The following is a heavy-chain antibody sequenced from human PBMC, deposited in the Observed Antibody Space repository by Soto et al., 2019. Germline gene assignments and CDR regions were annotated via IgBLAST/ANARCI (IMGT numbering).Heavy chain of an antibody. J-gene: IGHJ3*01. V-gene: IGHV4-39*01. CDR2: IFYSGRT. D-gene: IGHD3-10*01. Sequence: QLQLQESGPGLVKPSETLSLTCTVSGDSISSSSFFWGWIRQPPGKGLEWLGNIFYSGRTSYNPSLKSRVTISVDTSKNQFSLKLSSVTAADTAVYYCARQLGSSLCLVWGQGTMVTVSS. CDR1: GDSISSSSFF. CDR3: ARQLGSSLCLV.